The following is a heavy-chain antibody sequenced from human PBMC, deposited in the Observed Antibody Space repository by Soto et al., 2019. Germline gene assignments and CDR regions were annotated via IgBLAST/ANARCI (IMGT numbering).Heavy chain of an antibody. Sequence: GGSLRLSCTASGFTFSSYGMHWVRQAPGKGLEWVAVIWYDGSNKYYADSVKGRFTISRDNSKNTLYLQMNSLRAEDTAVYYCARCYLEWLPRGYYYMDVWGKGTTVTVSS. CDR3: ARCYLEWLPRGYYYMDV. CDR2: IWYDGSNK. D-gene: IGHD3-3*01. V-gene: IGHV3-33*01. J-gene: IGHJ6*03. CDR1: GFTFSSYG.